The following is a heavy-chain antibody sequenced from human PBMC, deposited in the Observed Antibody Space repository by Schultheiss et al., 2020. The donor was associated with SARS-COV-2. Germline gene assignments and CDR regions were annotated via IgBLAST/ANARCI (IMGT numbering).Heavy chain of an antibody. CDR3: ASSSSWYQVYFQH. CDR1: GGSFSGYY. CDR2: INHSGST. V-gene: IGHV4-34*01. J-gene: IGHJ1*01. Sequence: SETLSLTCAVYGGSFSGYYWSWIRQPPGKGLEWIGEINHSGSTNYNPSLKSRVTISGDTSKNHFSLKLSSVTAADTAVYYCASSSSWYQVYFQHWGQGTLVTVSS. D-gene: IGHD6-13*01.